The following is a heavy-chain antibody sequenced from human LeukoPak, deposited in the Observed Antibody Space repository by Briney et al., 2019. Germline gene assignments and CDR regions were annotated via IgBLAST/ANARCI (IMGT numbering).Heavy chain of an antibody. CDR3: TTDRPSRLRYFDWLLTPDY. CDR1: GFTFSNAW. V-gene: IGHV3-15*01. D-gene: IGHD3-9*01. Sequence: GRSLRLSCAASGFTFSNAWMSWVRQAPGKGLEWVGRIKSKTDGGTTDYAATVKGRFTISRDDSKNTLYLQMNSLKTEDTAVYYCTTDRPSRLRYFDWLLTPDYWGQGTLVTVSS. J-gene: IGHJ4*02. CDR2: IKSKTDGGTT.